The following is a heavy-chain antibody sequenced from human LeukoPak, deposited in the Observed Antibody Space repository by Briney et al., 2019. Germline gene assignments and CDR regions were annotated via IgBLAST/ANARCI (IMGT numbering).Heavy chain of an antibody. CDR1: GFTFSSYG. D-gene: IGHD3-22*01. CDR3: AKNSRIVVALNAFDI. Sequence: GGSLRLSCAASGFTFSSYGMHWVRQAPGKGLEWVAVISYDGSNKYYADSVKGRFTISRDNSKNTLYLQMNSLRAEDTAVYYCAKNSRIVVALNAFDIWGQGTMITVSS. J-gene: IGHJ3*02. V-gene: IGHV3-30*18. CDR2: ISYDGSNK.